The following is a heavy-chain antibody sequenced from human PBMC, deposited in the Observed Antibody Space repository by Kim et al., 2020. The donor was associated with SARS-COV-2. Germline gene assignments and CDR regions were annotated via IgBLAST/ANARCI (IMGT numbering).Heavy chain of an antibody. CDR2: ISYDGSNK. CDR1: GFTFSSYG. D-gene: IGHD3-22*01. CDR3: ARDRHYYDSSGYYRAFDY. Sequence: GGSLRLSCAASGFTFSSYGMHWVRQAPGKGLEWVAVISYDGSNKYYADSVKGRFTISRDNSKNTLYLQMNSLRAEDTAVYYCARDRHYYDSSGYYRAFDYWGQGTLVTVSS. V-gene: IGHV3-33*05. J-gene: IGHJ4*02.